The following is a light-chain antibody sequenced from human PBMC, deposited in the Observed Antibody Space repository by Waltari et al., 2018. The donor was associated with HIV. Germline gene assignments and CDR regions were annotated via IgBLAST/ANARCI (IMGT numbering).Light chain of an antibody. J-gene: IGLJ3*02. CDR1: GPNIGRNS. CDR3: AAWDDSLSGPV. V-gene: IGLV1-47*01. Sequence: QSILTQPPSTSGTPGQRVTISCSGSGPNIGRNSVYWYQPLRGTAPKLLIYRNNQRPSGVPDRFSGSKSATSASLAIGGLRSEDEADYYCAAWDDSLSGPVFGGGTKLTVL. CDR2: RNN.